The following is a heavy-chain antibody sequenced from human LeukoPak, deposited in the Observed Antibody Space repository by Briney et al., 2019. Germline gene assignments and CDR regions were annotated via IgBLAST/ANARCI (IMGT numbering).Heavy chain of an antibody. CDR1: GGSISSYY. J-gene: IGHJ5*02. D-gene: IGHD5-18*01. Sequence: SETLSLTCTVSGGSISSYYWSWIRQPAGKGLEWIGRIYTGGSTNYNPSLKSRVTMSVDTSKNQFSLKLSSVTAADTAVYYCAGGGGYSYGYGVHPFDPWGQGTLVTVSS. V-gene: IGHV4-4*07. CDR2: IYTGGST. CDR3: AGGGGYSYGYGVHPFDP.